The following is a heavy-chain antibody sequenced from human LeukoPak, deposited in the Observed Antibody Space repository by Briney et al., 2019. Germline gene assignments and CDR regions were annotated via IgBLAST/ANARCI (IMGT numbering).Heavy chain of an antibody. D-gene: IGHD5-18*01. Sequence: GASVKVSCKASGGTFSSYAISWVRQAPGQGLEWMGGIIPIFGTANYAQKFQGRVTITADKSTSTAYMELSSLRSEDTAVYYCASRYSYGPPTGLDAFDIWGQGTMVTVSS. J-gene: IGHJ3*02. CDR3: ASRYSYGPPTGLDAFDI. V-gene: IGHV1-69*06. CDR2: IIPIFGTA. CDR1: GGTFSSYA.